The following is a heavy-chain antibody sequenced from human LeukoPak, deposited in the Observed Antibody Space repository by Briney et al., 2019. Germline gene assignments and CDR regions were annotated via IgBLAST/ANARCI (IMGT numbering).Heavy chain of an antibody. J-gene: IGHJ5*02. CDR2: IYYSGST. D-gene: IGHD3-22*01. CDR3: ARVEDSSGYDWFDP. V-gene: IGHV4-30-4*01. Sequence: SETLSLTCTVSGGSISSGDHYWSWIRQPPGKGLEWIGYIYYSGSTYYNPSLKSRLTISVDTSKNQFSLKLSSVTAADTAVYYCARVEDSSGYDWFDPWGQGALVTVSS. CDR1: GGSISSGDHY.